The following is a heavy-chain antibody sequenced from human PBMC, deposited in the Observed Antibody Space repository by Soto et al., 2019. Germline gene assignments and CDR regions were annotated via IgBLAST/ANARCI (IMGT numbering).Heavy chain of an antibody. CDR1: GVAIIHANYY. J-gene: IGHJ3*01. CDR3: APPGDIVEIKAGFDL. V-gene: IGHV4-30-4*01. Sequence: LSLTGTLSGVAIIHANYYWIGIRQPPGEAREWIGDIDYTCTTFYNPSLKGRLTMSLDKSNNHFSLKLTSVTAADTAVYSSAPPGDIVEIKAGFDLWGHGTMVTVSS. D-gene: IGHD2-21*01. CDR2: IDYTCTT.